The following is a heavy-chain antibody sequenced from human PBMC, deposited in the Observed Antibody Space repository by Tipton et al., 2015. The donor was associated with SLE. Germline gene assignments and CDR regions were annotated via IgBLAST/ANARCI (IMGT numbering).Heavy chain of an antibody. D-gene: IGHD3-10*01. CDR3: ARHRGYFTVSDYIDY. J-gene: IGHJ4*02. V-gene: IGHV4-39*07. CDR2: IYYSGST. CDR1: GGSISSSNYY. Sequence: TLSLTCTVSGGSISSSNYYWGWIRQPPGKGLEWIGNIYYSGSTYNNPSLKSRVTISVDTSKNQFSLKLSSVTAADTAVYYCARHRGYFTVSDYIDYWGQGALVTVSS.